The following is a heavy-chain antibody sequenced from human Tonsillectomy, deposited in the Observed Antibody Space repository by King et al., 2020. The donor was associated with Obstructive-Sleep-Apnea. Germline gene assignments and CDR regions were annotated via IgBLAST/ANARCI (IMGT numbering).Heavy chain of an antibody. CDR1: GGSIRGYY. V-gene: IGHV4-59*01. CDR2: IYKSGST. Sequence: QLQESGPGLVKPSETLSLTCTVSGGSIRGYYWSWIRQPPGKGLEWVWDIYKSGSTNYNPSLKSLFATAVDTSKKQFSLQMSSVTAADTAVYYCARVAEKTLDYWGQGTLVTVSS. CDR3: ARVAEKTLDY. D-gene: IGHD1-14*01. J-gene: IGHJ4*02.